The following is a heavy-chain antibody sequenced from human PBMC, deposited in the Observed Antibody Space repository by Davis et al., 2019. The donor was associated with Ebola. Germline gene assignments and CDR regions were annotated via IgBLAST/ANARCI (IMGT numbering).Heavy chain of an antibody. V-gene: IGHV3-23*01. Sequence: GGSLRLSCAASGFSISSYWMTWVRQAPGKGLEWASGISGSGARTFYANSVKGRFSISRDNYKDTLYLEINSLRAEDTAVYHCAKDMRSAVPGTPDYWGPGTRVTVSS. CDR1: GFSISSYW. CDR2: ISGSGART. CDR3: AKDMRSAVPGTPDY. J-gene: IGHJ4*02. D-gene: IGHD6-19*01.